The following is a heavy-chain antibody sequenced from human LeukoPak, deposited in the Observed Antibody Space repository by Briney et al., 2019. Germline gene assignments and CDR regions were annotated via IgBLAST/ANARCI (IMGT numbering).Heavy chain of an antibody. J-gene: IGHJ4*02. Sequence: GASVKVSCKASGYTFTSYGISWVRQAPGQGLEWMGWISAYNGNTNYAQKLQGRVTMTTDTSTSTAYMELRSLRSDDTAVYYCAREDPSSWYYMFDYWGQGTLVTVSS. V-gene: IGHV1-18*01. CDR1: GYTFTSYG. CDR2: ISAYNGNT. CDR3: AREDPSSWYYMFDY. D-gene: IGHD6-13*01.